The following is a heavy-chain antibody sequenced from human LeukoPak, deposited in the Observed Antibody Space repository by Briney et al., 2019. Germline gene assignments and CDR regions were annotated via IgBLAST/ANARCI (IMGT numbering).Heavy chain of an antibody. CDR1: GYTFTSHY. J-gene: IGHJ5*02. CDR3: ARDSTPYSGSYLNWFDP. D-gene: IGHD1-26*01. Sequence: ASVKVSCKTSGYTFTSHYIHWVRQAPGRGLEWMGIISPSGGSTTYAQKFQGRVTMTRDPSTSTVYMDLSSLRSEDTAVYYCARDSTPYSGSYLNWFDPWGRGTLVTVSS. CDR2: ISPSGGST. V-gene: IGHV1-46*01.